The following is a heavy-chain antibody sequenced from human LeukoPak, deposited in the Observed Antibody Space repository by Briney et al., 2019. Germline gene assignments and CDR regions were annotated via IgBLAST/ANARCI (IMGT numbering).Heavy chain of an antibody. Sequence: GGSLRLSCAASGFTFSSYWTSWVRQAPGKGLEWVANIKQDGSEKYYVDSVKGRFTISRDNAKNSLYLQMNSLRAEDTAVYYCARDLLRVDSSGWYRGGGFDYWGQGTLVTVSS. J-gene: IGHJ4*02. CDR1: GFTFSSYW. CDR3: ARDLLRVDSSGWYRGGGFDY. V-gene: IGHV3-7*01. D-gene: IGHD6-19*01. CDR2: IKQDGSEK.